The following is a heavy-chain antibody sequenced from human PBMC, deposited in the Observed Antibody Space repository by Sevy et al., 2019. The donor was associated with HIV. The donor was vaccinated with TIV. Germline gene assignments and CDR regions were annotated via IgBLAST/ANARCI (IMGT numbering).Heavy chain of an antibody. CDR3: ARAPRGSQGPGQYFHH. D-gene: IGHD1-26*01. V-gene: IGHV1-18*01. J-gene: IGHJ1*01. Sequence: ASVKVSCKASGYTFTYYHITWVRQAPGQGLEWMVWITPNNGHTNIAQRLQGRVTMTTDTSTSSAYLELRSLTSDDTAVYYCARAPRGSQGPGQYFHHWGQGTLVTVSS. CDR1: GYTFTYYH. CDR2: ITPNNGHT.